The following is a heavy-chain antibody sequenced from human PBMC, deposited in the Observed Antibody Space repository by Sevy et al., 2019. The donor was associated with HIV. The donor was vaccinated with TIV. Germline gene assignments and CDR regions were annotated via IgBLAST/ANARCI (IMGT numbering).Heavy chain of an antibody. CDR3: AGGRRGSGSYYPFSFDY. J-gene: IGHJ4*02. D-gene: IGHD3-10*01. V-gene: IGHV1-8*01. Sequence: ASVKVSCKASGYTFTSYDINWVRQATGQGLEWMGWMNPNSGNTGYAQKFQGRVTMTRNTSIRTVYMELSSLRSEDTAVYSCAGGRRGSGSYYPFSFDYWGQGTLVTVSS. CDR2: MNPNSGNT. CDR1: GYTFTSYD.